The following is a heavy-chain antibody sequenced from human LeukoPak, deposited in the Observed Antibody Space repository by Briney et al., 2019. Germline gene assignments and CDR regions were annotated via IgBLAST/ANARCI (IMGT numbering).Heavy chain of an antibody. D-gene: IGHD3-10*01. CDR3: ARDPGGLFYAFDI. Sequence: SETLSLTCTVSGYSISSGYYWGWIRQPPGKGLEWIGSIYHSGSTYYNPSLKSRVTISVDTSKNQFSLKLSSVTAADTAVYYCARDPGGLFYAFDIWGQGTMVTVSS. CDR1: GYSISSGYY. J-gene: IGHJ3*02. V-gene: IGHV4-38-2*02. CDR2: IYHSGST.